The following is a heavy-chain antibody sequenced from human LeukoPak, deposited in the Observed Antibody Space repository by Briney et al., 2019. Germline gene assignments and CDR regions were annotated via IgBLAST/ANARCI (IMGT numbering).Heavy chain of an antibody. J-gene: IGHJ3*02. CDR2: ISAYNGDT. CDR1: GYTFTNYG. Sequence: ASVKVSCKASGYTFTNYGLSWVRQAPGQGLEWMGWISAYNGDTYYAQRLHGRVTMTTDTSTSTAYMELSRLRSDDTAVYYCARDGFSDAFDIWGQGTMVTVSS. CDR3: ARDGFSDAFDI. D-gene: IGHD3-10*01. V-gene: IGHV1-18*01.